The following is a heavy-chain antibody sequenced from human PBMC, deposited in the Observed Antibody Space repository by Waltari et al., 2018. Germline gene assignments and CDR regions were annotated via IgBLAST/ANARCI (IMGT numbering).Heavy chain of an antibody. Sequence: SSQSMNWVRQAPGKGLEWVSSISSSSRYIYYADSVKGRFTISRDNAKNSLYLQMNSLRAEDTAVYYCARIGDWFDPWGQGTLVTVSS. CDR1: SSQS. J-gene: IGHJ5*02. CDR3: ARIGDWFDP. V-gene: IGHV3-21*01. D-gene: IGHD3-10*01. CDR2: ISSSSRYI.